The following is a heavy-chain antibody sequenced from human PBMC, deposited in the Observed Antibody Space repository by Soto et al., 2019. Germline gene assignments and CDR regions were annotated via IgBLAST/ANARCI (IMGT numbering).Heavy chain of an antibody. V-gene: IGHV1-69*12. D-gene: IGHD4-17*01. CDR3: ARGDYGDYVFSYYYGMDV. Sequence: QVQLVQSGAEVKKPGSSVKVSFKASGGTFSSYAISWVRRAPGQGLEWMGAIIPIFGTANYAQKFQGRVTITADESTSTAYMELSSLRSEDTAVYYCARGDYGDYVFSYYYGMDVWGQGTTVTVSS. CDR2: IIPIFGTA. J-gene: IGHJ6*02. CDR1: GGTFSSYA.